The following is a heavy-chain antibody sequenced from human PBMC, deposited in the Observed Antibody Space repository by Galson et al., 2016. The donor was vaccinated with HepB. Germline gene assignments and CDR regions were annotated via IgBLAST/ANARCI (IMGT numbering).Heavy chain of an antibody. CDR3: AADATTIVTAFDY. CDR2: ISYDAKHV. D-gene: IGHD2-21*02. Sequence: SLRLSCAASGFTLSNSAMHWVRQAPGKGLEWVAKISYDAKHVYSAESLRGRSAISRDYSKNALYLEMNSLGVEDTAVYYCAADATTIVTAFDYWGQGTLVTVSS. J-gene: IGHJ4*02. CDR1: GFTLSNSA. V-gene: IGHV3-30*03.